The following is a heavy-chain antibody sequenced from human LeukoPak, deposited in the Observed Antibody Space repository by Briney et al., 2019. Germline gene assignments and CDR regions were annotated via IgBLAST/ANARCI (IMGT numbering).Heavy chain of an antibody. CDR1: GYTFPSYF. CDR3: ARTAARRFDY. CDR2: IDPTGGST. V-gene: IGHV1-46*01. D-gene: IGHD6-6*01. J-gene: IGHJ4*02. Sequence: ASVKVSCKASGYTFPSYFMHWVRQAPGQGLEWMGIIDPTGGSTTYAQKFQGRVTMTRDTSTSTVYMELSSLRSDDTAVYYCARTAARRFDYRGQGTLVTVSS.